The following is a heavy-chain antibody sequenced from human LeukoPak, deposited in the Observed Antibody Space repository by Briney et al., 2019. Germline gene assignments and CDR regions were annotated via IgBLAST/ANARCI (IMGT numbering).Heavy chain of an antibody. CDR2: IYYSGST. J-gene: IGHJ4*02. Sequence: SETLSLTCTVSGGSISSYYWSWNRQPPGKGLEWIGYIYYSGSTNYNPSLKSRVTISVDTSKNQFSLKLSSVTAADTAVYYCGGVTMVRAVRVVDYWGQGTLVTVSS. CDR1: GGSISSYY. CDR3: GGVTMVRAVRVVDY. V-gene: IGHV4-59*08. D-gene: IGHD3-10*01.